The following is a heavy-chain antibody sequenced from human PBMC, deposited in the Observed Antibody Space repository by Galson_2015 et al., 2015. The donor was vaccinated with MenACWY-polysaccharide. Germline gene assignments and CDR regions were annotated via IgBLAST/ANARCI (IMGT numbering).Heavy chain of an antibody. V-gene: IGHV3-23*01. CDR1: GFTFSTYA. D-gene: IGHD6-6*01. J-gene: IGHJ4*02. CDR3: AKSWGGVSARHFDY. CDR2: ISGNGRTT. Sequence: SLRLSCAASGFTFSTYAMSWVRQAPGKGPEWVSSISGNGRTTDYADSVKGRFTITRDNSKNTLYLQMSRLRAEDTAVYYCAKSWGGVSARHFDYWGQGTLVTVSS.